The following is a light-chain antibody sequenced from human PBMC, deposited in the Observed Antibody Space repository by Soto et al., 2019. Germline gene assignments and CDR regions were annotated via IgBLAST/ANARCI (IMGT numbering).Light chain of an antibody. CDR3: QQYNSGTRT. Sequence: EIVMTQSPATLSVSPGERATLSCRASQSVSSNLAWYQQKPGQAPRLLIYGASTRATGFPARFSGSGSGSEFSLTISSLQSEDFAVYYCQQYNSGTRTFGQGTKVDIK. V-gene: IGKV3-15*01. J-gene: IGKJ1*01. CDR2: GAS. CDR1: QSVSSN.